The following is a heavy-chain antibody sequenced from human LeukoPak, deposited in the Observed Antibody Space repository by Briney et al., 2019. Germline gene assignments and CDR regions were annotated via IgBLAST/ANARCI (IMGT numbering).Heavy chain of an antibody. CDR2: IGSSGDNT. J-gene: IGHJ4*02. V-gene: IGHV3-23*01. Sequence: GGSLRLSCAASGFPFPFYAMTWVRQAPGKGLEWVSGIGSSGDNTYYADSVKGRFTISRDNSKNTLYLQMNSLRAEDTAVYYCAKGVTAIQRFSRGFPYYFDYWGQGTLVTVSS. D-gene: IGHD2-21*02. CDR1: GFPFPFYA. CDR3: AKGVTAIQRFSRGFPYYFDY.